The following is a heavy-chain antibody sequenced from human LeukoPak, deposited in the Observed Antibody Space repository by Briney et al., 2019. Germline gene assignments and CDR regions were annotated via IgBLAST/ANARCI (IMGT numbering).Heavy chain of an antibody. CDR2: MNLNSGNT. J-gene: IGHJ4*02. CDR3: ARGIRITMVRGPRRGDYYFDY. Sequence: GSSVKVSCKSCGYIFTSYDINWVGQATGQGLDWMGWMNLNSGNTGYAQKFQDRVTMTRNTSISADAMAPSSLRSEDTAVYYCARGIRITMVRGPRRGDYYFDYWGQGTLVTVSS. V-gene: IGHV1-8*01. CDR1: GYIFTSYD. D-gene: IGHD3-10*01.